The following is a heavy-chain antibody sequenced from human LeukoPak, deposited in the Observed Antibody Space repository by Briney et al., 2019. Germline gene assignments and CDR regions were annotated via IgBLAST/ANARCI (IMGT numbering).Heavy chain of an antibody. CDR2: IYYSGST. CDR1: GGSISSSSYY. CDR3: ARHPARWLRTIYFDY. D-gene: IGHD5-24*01. J-gene: IGHJ4*02. Sequence: SETLSLTCTVSGGSISSSSYYWGWIRQPPGKGLEWIGSIYYSGSTYYNPSLKSRVTISVDTSENQFSLKLSSVTAADTAVYYCARHPARWLRTIYFDYWGQGTLVTVSS. V-gene: IGHV4-39*01.